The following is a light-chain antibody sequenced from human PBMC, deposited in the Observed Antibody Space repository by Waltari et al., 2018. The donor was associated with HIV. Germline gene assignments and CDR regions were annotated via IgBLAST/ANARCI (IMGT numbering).Light chain of an antibody. J-gene: IGLJ3*02. V-gene: IGLV2-14*01. Sequence: QSALTQPAPVAGSPGQSITISCTGTSSDVGGYYYVSWSQQHPGKAPKLTLYEVSHRPACASNRYSGSKSGNTVSLTISGRQAEDESDYSSSSETSSSSGVFGGGTKLTVL. CDR1: SSDVGGYYY. CDR3: SSETSSSSGV. CDR2: EVS.